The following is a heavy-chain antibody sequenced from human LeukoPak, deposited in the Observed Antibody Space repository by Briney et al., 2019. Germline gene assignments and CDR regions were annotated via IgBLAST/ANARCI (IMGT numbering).Heavy chain of an antibody. J-gene: IGHJ4*02. V-gene: IGHV3-23*01. CDR2: ISGSGGST. Sequence: GGSLRLSCAASGLTFSRHAMSWVRQAPGKGLEWVSSISGSGGSTYYADSVKGRFTISRDNAKNTLYLQMNSLRAEDTAVYYCAKDYGDLKEDFWGQGTLDTVSS. D-gene: IGHD4-17*01. CDR1: GLTFSRHA. CDR3: AKDYGDLKEDF.